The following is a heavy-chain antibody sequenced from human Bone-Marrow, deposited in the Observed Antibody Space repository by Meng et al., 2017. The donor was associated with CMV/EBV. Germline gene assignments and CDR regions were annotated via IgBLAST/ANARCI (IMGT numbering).Heavy chain of an antibody. V-gene: IGHV3-21*01. CDR3: ARDRESYGAY. Sequence: GESLKISCAASGFTFSSYSMNWVRQAPGKGLEWVSSISSSSSYIYYADSVKGRFTISRDNAKNSLYLQMNSLRAEDTAVYYCARDRESYGAYWGQGTLVTVSS. J-gene: IGHJ4*02. CDR2: ISSSSSYI. D-gene: IGHD1-26*01. CDR1: GFTFSSYS.